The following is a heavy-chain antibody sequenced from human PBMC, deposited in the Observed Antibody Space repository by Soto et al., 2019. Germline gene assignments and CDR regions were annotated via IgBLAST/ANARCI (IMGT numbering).Heavy chain of an antibody. CDR3: ARIDCTGASHRQYAYYEMDV. J-gene: IGHJ6*02. Sequence: PGGSLRLSCAASGFTFNTYGMNWVRQAPGKGLEWVAIIWYDGGLKYYADSVKGRFTVSRDNSKNTMFLQMNSLGVEDTAVYFCARIDCTGASHRQYAYYEMDVWGQGTMVTGSS. CDR2: IWYDGGLK. CDR1: GFTFNTYG. D-gene: IGHD2-8*02. V-gene: IGHV3-33*01.